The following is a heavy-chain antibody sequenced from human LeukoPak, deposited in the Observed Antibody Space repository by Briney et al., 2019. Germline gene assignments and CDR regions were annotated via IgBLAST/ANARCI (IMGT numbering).Heavy chain of an antibody. CDR3: ARVSSQQWLVPQVYFDY. CDR1: GYTFTSYA. J-gene: IGHJ4*02. Sequence: ASVKVSCKASGYTFTSYAMHWVRQAPGQGLEWMGWINAGNGNTKYSQKFQGRVTITRDTSASTAYMELSSLRSEDTAVYYCARVSSQQWLVPQVYFDYWGQGTLVTVSS. CDR2: INAGNGNT. D-gene: IGHD6-19*01. V-gene: IGHV1-3*01.